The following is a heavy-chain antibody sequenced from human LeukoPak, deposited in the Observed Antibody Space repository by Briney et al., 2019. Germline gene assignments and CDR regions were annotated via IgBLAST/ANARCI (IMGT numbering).Heavy chain of an antibody. J-gene: IGHJ4*02. V-gene: IGHV3-23*01. Sequence: GGSLRLSCAASGFSFSSFGMSWVRQAPGRGLQWVSSISGDGRDTFYADSVKGRFTVSRDNSKTTMFLQMNSLRVEDTALYYCASSDLYGSGSYIYWGQGTLVTVSS. D-gene: IGHD3-10*01. CDR3: ASSDLYGSGSYIY. CDR2: ISGDGRDT. CDR1: GFSFSSFG.